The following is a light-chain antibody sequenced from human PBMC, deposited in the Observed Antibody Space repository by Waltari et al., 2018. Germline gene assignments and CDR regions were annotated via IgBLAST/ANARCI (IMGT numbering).Light chain of an antibody. CDR3: QQYDRSILT. V-gene: IGKV3-20*01. J-gene: IGKJ4*01. CDR2: GAS. CDR1: QTINNNF. Sequence: IVLTQSPDTLSLSPGQRATLSCRASQTINNNFLVWYQQKHGQAPRLLIHGASSRATGFPDRFSGSGCGTDFTLTISRLEPEDVAVYYCQQYDRSILTFGGGTKVEI.